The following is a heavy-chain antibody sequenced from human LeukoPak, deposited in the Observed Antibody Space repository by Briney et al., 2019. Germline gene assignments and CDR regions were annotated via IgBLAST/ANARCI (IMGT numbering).Heavy chain of an antibody. CDR2: ISGSGGST. D-gene: IGHD2-15*01. J-gene: IGHJ6*02. Sequence: PGGSLRLSCAASGFTFSSYAMSWVRQAPGKGLERVSAISGSGGSTYYADSVKGRFTISRDNSKNTLYLQMNSLRAEDTAVYYCAKTLRKERNIVVVVAASGMDVWGQGTTVTVSS. CDR1: GFTFSSYA. CDR3: AKTLRKERNIVVVVAASGMDV. V-gene: IGHV3-23*01.